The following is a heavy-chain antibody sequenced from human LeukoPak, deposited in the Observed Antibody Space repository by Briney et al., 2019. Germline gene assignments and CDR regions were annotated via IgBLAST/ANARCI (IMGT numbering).Heavy chain of an antibody. Sequence: GGSLRLSCAASGFTFSSYEMNWVRQAPGKGLEWVSYISSSGSNIYYAVSVKGRFTISRDNAKNSLYLQMNSLRAEDTAVYYCARAGLGDIVVVPADNNWFDPWGQGTLVTVSS. V-gene: IGHV3-48*03. J-gene: IGHJ5*02. CDR1: GFTFSSYE. CDR2: ISSSGSNI. CDR3: ARAGLGDIVVVPADNNWFDP. D-gene: IGHD2-2*01.